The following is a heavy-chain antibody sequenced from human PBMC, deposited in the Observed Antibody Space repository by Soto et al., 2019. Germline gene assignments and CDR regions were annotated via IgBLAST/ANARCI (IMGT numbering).Heavy chain of an antibody. CDR1: GFTFTNYW. J-gene: IGHJ4*02. CDR3: VRGSGFVTDF. V-gene: IGHV3-7*01. Sequence: GGSLRLSCAASGFTFTNYWMHWVRQAPGKGLEWVANIKEDVSEIYYVDSVKGRFTISRDNAKNSLYLQMNSLRAEDTALYYCVRGSGFVTDFWGQGTLVTVSS. CDR2: IKEDVSEI. D-gene: IGHD3-22*01.